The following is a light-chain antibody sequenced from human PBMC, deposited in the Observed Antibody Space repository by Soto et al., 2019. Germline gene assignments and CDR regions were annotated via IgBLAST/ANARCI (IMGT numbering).Light chain of an antibody. Sequence: DIQMTQSPASLSASVGDKVTITCRASPSVSSYLNWHQQKPGKAPKLLIYASYSLQSGVHSRFSGSGSGTDFTLTINSLQPEDFAVYYCKQRSNWRITFGQGTRLEIK. CDR1: PSVSSY. CDR2: ASY. J-gene: IGKJ5*01. CDR3: KQRSNWRIT. V-gene: IGKV1-39*01.